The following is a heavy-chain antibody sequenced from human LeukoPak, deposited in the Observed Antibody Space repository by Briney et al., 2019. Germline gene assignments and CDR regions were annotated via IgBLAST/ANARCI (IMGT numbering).Heavy chain of an antibody. J-gene: IGHJ4*02. Sequence: GGSLRLSCAASGFTFSSYWMNWVRQAPGKGLEWVANIKQDGSDKFYVDSVKGRFTISRGNAKNSLYLQMNSLRAEDTAVYYCARDWGLDYWGEGTLVTVSS. CDR1: GFTFSSYW. CDR3: ARDWGLDY. D-gene: IGHD3-16*01. V-gene: IGHV3-7*01. CDR2: IKQDGSDK.